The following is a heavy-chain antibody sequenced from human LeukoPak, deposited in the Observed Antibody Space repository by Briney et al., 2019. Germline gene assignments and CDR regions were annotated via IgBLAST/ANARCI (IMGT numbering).Heavy chain of an antibody. D-gene: IGHD2-8*01. CDR1: GYTFTGYY. CDR2: IDPNSGGT. Sequence: ASVKVSCKASGYTFTGYYMHWVRQAPGQGLEWMGRIDPNSGGTNYAQKFQGRVTMTRDTSISTAYMELSRLRSDDTAVYYCARESRGYCTNGVCTNFDYWGQGTLVTVSS. V-gene: IGHV1-2*06. J-gene: IGHJ4*02. CDR3: ARESRGYCTNGVCTNFDY.